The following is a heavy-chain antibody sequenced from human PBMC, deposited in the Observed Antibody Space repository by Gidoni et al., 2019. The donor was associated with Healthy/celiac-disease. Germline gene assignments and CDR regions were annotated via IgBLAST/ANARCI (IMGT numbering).Heavy chain of an antibody. V-gene: IGHV3-33*01. D-gene: IGHD5-12*01. J-gene: IGHJ4*02. CDR2: RWYDGSNK. CDR3: ARDSEMATIDY. CDR1: GFPFSSYG. Sequence: QVQLVESGRGVVQPGRSLRLSCAASGFPFSSYGMHWVRQAPGKGLEWVAVRWYDGSNKYYADSVKGRFTISRDNYKNTLYLQMNSLRAEDTAVYYCARDSEMATIDYWGQGTLVTVSS.